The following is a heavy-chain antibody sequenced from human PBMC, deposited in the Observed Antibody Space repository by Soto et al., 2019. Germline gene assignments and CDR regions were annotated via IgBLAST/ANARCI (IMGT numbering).Heavy chain of an antibody. CDR1: GGSISSSNYY. CDR2: IYYSGST. V-gene: IGHV4-39*01. CDR3: ASPTLGAFDI. D-gene: IGHD3-16*01. J-gene: IGHJ3*02. Sequence: SETLSLTCTVSGGSISSSNYYWGWIRQPPGKGLEWIGSIYYSGSTSYNSSLKSRVTISVDTSKNQFSLRLSSVTAADTAVYYCASPTLGAFDIWGQGTMVTV.